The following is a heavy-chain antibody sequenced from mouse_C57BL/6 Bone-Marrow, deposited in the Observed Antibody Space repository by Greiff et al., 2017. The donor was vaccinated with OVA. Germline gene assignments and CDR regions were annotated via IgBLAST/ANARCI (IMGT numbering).Heavy chain of an antibody. CDR1: GFTFGDYY. CDR3: ARGGYFDY. Sequence: EVKLMESEGGLVQPGSSMKLSCTASGFTFGDYYMAWVRQVPEKGLEWVANINYDGSSTYYLDSLKSRFIISRDNATNILYLQLSSLKSEDTATXYCARGGYFDYWGQGTTLTVSS. J-gene: IGHJ2*01. V-gene: IGHV5-16*01. CDR2: INYDGSST.